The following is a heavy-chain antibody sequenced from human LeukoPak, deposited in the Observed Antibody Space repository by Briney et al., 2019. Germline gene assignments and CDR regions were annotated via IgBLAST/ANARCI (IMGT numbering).Heavy chain of an antibody. CDR1: GGSISSYY. CDR3: ARENSGSYREFDY. CDR2: IYTSGST. J-gene: IGHJ4*02. Sequence: SETLSLTCTASGGSISSYYWSWIRQPAGKGLEWIGRIYTSGSTNYNASLKSRVSMSVDTSKDQFSLKLSSVTAADTAVFYCARENSGSYREFDYWGQGTLVTVSS. V-gene: IGHV4-4*07. D-gene: IGHD1-26*01.